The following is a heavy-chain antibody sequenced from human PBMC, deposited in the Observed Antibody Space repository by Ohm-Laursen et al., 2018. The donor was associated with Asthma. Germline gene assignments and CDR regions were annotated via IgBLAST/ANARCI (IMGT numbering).Heavy chain of an antibody. D-gene: IGHD4/OR15-4a*01. V-gene: IGHV3-53*01. Sequence: SLRLSCVASGFTVSSHYMSWLRQAPGKGLAWVSVIYSGGSTYYADSVKGRFTISRDNSKNTLYLQMNSLKAEDRAVYYCAKVGLTYYNAIDVWGQGTTVTVSS. J-gene: IGHJ6*02. CDR3: AKVGLTYYNAIDV. CDR2: IYSGGST. CDR1: GFTVSSHY.